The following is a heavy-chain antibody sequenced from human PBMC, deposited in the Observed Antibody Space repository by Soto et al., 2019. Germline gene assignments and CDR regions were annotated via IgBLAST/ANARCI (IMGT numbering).Heavy chain of an antibody. J-gene: IGHJ3*01. CDR2: ISDGGDST. CDR1: GFTFSSYA. V-gene: IGHV3-23*01. Sequence: EVQLLESGGGLVQPGGSLRLSCAASGFTFSSYALTWVRQAPGKGLEWVSGISDGGDSTHYADSVKGRFTVSRDNSKNTLYLQINSPRAEDTAVYYCAKHSTTYDSWSGAVKGAFDVWGQGTMVTVSS. D-gene: IGHD3-3*01. CDR3: AKHSTTYDSWSGAVKGAFDV.